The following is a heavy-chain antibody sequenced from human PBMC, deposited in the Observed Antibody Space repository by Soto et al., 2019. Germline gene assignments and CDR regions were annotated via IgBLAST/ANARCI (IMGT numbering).Heavy chain of an antibody. J-gene: IGHJ6*02. Sequence: GGSLRLSCAASGFTFSSYGMHWVRQAPGKGLEWVAVISYDGSNKYYADSVKGRFTISRDNSKNTLYLQMNSLRAEDTAVYYCAKDSARYYYYYGMDVWGQGTTVTVSS. CDR2: ISYDGSNK. D-gene: IGHD6-6*01. V-gene: IGHV3-30*18. CDR3: AKDSARYYYYYGMDV. CDR1: GFTFSSYG.